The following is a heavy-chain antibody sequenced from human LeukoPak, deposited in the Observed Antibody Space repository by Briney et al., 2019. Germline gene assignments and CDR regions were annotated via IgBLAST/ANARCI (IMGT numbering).Heavy chain of an antibody. CDR3: AKDERYYGMDV. V-gene: IGHV3-30*18. CDR1: GFTFSSYG. Sequence: PGGSLRLSCAASGFTFSSYGMHWVRQAPGKGLEWVAVISYDGSNKYYADSVKGRFTISRDNSKNTLHLQMNSLRAEDTAVYYCAKDERYYGMDVWGQGTTVTVSS. CDR2: ISYDGSNK. J-gene: IGHJ6*02.